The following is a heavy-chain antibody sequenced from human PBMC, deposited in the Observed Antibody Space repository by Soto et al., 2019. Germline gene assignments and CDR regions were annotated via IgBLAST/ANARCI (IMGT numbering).Heavy chain of an antibody. D-gene: IGHD2-21*02. CDR3: ERHPSDVWFDH. Sequence: QLQLQESGPGLVKPSETLSLTCSFSVGAISSISYFWGWIRQPPGKGLEWIGRIYYSGRTYYNPSVKSGVPVSVDTSNIPFSLKLRSVDAADTAVYYCERHPSDVWFDHWGQGTLVTVSS. J-gene: IGHJ5*02. V-gene: IGHV4-39*01. CDR1: VGAISSISYF. CDR2: IYYSGRT.